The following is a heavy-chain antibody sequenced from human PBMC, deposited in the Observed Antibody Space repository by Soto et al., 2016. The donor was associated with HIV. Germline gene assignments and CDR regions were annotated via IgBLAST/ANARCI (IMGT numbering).Heavy chain of an antibody. D-gene: IGHD6-19*01. CDR3: APTGIAVVGDP. Sequence: EVQLLESGGDLVQPGGSLRLSCAASGFTFSNYALSWVRQAPGKGLEWVSSISGSGGSTYYADSVKGRFTISRDNSKNTLYLQMNSLRAEGTAVYYCAPTGIAVVGDPWGQGTLVTVSS. CDR2: ISGSGGST. CDR1: GFTFSNYA. V-gene: IGHV3-23*01. J-gene: IGHJ5*02.